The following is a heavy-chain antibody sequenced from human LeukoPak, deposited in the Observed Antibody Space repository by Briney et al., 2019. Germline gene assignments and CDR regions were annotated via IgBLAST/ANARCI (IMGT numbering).Heavy chain of an antibody. CDR1: GFTFSAYG. Sequence: GGSLRLSCAASGFTFSAYGMHWVRQAPGKGLEWVAFIHYDGTITYYADSVKGRFTISRDSSKNTLFLQMNSLGADDTAVYYCATYSILNAREFRYWGQGTLVTVTS. J-gene: IGHJ1*01. V-gene: IGHV3-30*02. D-gene: IGHD4-11*01. CDR2: IHYDGTIT. CDR3: ATYSILNAREFRY.